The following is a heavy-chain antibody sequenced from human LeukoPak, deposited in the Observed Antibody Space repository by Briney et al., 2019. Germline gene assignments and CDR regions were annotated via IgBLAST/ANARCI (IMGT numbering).Heavy chain of an antibody. CDR3: ARHDMDIAGAGLDYFDY. V-gene: IGHV4-59*08. J-gene: IGHJ4*02. CDR1: GGPISRYY. Sequence: KPSETPSLTFTGPGGPISRYYWGWVRQPPGKGLGWVGYIYYSGSTNYNPSLKSRVTISVDTSKNQFSLKLSSVTAADTAVYYCARHDMDIAGAGLDYFDYWGQGTLVTVSS. D-gene: IGHD1-26*01. CDR2: IYYSGST.